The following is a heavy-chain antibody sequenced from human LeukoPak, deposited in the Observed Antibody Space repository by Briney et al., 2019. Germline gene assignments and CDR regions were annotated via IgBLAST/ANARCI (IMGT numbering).Heavy chain of an antibody. V-gene: IGHV4-34*01. CDR1: GGSFSGYH. CDR3: ASTPDCGGSCYSFDY. Sequence: SETLSLTCAVYGGSFSGYHWSWIRQPPGKGLEWIGEINHSGSTNYNPSLKSRVTISVDTSKNQFSLKLSSVTAADTAVYYCASTPDCGGSCYSFDYWGQGTLVTVSS. D-gene: IGHD2-15*01. J-gene: IGHJ4*02. CDR2: INHSGST.